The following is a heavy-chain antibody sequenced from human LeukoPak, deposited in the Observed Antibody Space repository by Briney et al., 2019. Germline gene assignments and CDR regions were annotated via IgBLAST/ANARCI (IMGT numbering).Heavy chain of an antibody. CDR1: GYTFTSYY. J-gene: IGHJ4*01. CDR2: INPSGGST. V-gene: IGHV1-46*01. CDR3: ARDSLYGVVDY. Sequence: ASVKVSCKTSGYTFTSYYIHWVRQAPGQGLEWMGIINPSGGSTSYAQKFQGRVTMTRDTSTSTVYMYLSSLRSEDTAVYYCARDSLYGVVDYWGQEPWSPSPQ. D-gene: IGHD4-17*01.